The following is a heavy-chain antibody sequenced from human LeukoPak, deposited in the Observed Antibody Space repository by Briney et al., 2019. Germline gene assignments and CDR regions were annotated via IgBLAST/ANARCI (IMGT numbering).Heavy chain of an antibody. CDR3: TTADSSGRFLIDY. V-gene: IGHV3-15*07. J-gene: IGHJ4*02. CDR1: GFTFSSYV. Sequence: GGSLRLSCAASGFTFSSYVMNWVRQAPGKGLEWVGRIKSKTDGGTADYAAPVKGRFTISRDDSKNTLYLQMNSLKTEDTAVYYCTTADSSGRFLIDYWGQGTLVTVSS. CDR2: IKSKTDGGTA. D-gene: IGHD3-22*01.